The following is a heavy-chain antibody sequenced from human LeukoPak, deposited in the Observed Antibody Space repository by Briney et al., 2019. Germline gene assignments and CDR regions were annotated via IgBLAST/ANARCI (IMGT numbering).Heavy chain of an antibody. Sequence: GASVKVSCKASGYTFTSYGISWVGQASGQGLEWMGWISAYNGNTNYAQKLQGRVTMTTDTSTSAAYMELRSLRSDDTAVYYCARGIQNYDFWSGYYSPHDAFDIWGQGTMVTVSS. CDR2: ISAYNGNT. CDR1: GYTFTSYG. V-gene: IGHV1-18*01. D-gene: IGHD3-3*01. J-gene: IGHJ3*02. CDR3: ARGIQNYDFWSGYYSPHDAFDI.